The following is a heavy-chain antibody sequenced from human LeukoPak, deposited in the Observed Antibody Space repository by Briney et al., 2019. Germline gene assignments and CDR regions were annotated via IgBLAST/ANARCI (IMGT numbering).Heavy chain of an antibody. V-gene: IGHV3-30-3*01. CDR3: ATIGDRRTGELYRIDY. CDR1: GFTFSSYA. Sequence: GGPLRLSCAASGFTFSSYAMHWVRQAPGKGLEWVAVVSYDGSNKYYADSVKGRFTISRDNSKNTLYLQMNSLRAEDAAVYYCATIGDRRTGELYRIDYWGQGTLVTVSS. J-gene: IGHJ4*02. CDR2: VSYDGSNK. D-gene: IGHD7-27*01.